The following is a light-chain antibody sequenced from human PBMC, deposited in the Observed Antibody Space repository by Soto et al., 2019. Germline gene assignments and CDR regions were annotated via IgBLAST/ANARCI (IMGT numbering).Light chain of an antibody. Sequence: DVVMTQSPLSLPVTLGQPASISCKSTQGLVYSDGNIYLNWFHQRPGQSPRRLIHKISDRDSGVLDRFSGSGSGTDFTLEISRVEAEDVGIYYCMQGTHWPFTFGQGTKLEIK. V-gene: IGKV2-30*01. J-gene: IGKJ2*01. CDR3: MQGTHWPFT. CDR1: QGLVYSDGNIY. CDR2: KIS.